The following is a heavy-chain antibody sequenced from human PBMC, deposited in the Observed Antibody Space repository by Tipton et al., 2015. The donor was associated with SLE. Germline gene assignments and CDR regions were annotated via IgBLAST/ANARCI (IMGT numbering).Heavy chain of an antibody. J-gene: IGHJ6*03. Sequence: QLVQSGAEVKKPGASVKLSCKASGYTFSDFLMHWVRQAPGQRLEWMGCIYGGNGKTKYSQKFQGRVTITRDTSASIAYMELSSLTSEDTAVYYCARGPYSGTYYVGDDYYYYYMDVWGEGTTITVSS. CDR3: ARGPYSGTYYVGDDYYYYYMDV. D-gene: IGHD1-26*01. V-gene: IGHV1-3*01. CDR2: IYGGNGKT. CDR1: GYTFSDFL.